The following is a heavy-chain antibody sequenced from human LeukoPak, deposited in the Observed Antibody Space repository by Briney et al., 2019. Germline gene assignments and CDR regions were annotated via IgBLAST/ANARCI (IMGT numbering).Heavy chain of an antibody. D-gene: IGHD6-13*01. CDR3: AKDPAYSSSFIFDY. Sequence: GGSLRLSCAASGFIFSDYHMNWVRQAPGKGLEWVGRIKSKTDGGTTDYAAPVKGRFTISRDDSKNTLYLQMNSLRAEDTAVYYCAKDPAYSSSFIFDYWGQGTLVTVSS. J-gene: IGHJ4*02. V-gene: IGHV3-15*01. CDR2: IKSKTDGGTT. CDR1: GFIFSDYH.